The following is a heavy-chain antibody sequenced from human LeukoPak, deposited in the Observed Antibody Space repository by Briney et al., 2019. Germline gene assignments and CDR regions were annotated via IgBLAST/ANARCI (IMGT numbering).Heavy chain of an antibody. V-gene: IGHV3-30*18. D-gene: IGHD2/OR15-2a*01. Sequence: PGGSLRLSCAASGFTFSSYGMHWVRQAPGKGLEWVTGISYDGSDKYYVDSVKGRFTISRDNSKNTLYLQMNSLRAEDTAVYYCAKDSAKKYDDYWGQGTLVTVSS. CDR3: AKDSAKKYDDY. CDR2: ISYDGSDK. J-gene: IGHJ4*02. CDR1: GFTFSSYG.